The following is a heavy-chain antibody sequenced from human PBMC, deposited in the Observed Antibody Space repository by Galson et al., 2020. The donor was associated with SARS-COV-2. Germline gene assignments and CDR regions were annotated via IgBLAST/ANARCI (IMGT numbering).Heavy chain of an antibody. CDR3: AKRGFTTGWHGAY. J-gene: IGHJ4*02. Sequence: TGGSLRLSCAASGFIFSDYAMSWVRQAPGKGLEWVSGISASGGTTYYADSVKGRFIISRDNSNNTLYLQMSSLRAEDTAIYYWAKRGFTTGWHGAYWGQGTLVTVSS. D-gene: IGHD6-19*01. CDR2: ISASGGTT. CDR1: GFIFSDYA. V-gene: IGHV3-23*01.